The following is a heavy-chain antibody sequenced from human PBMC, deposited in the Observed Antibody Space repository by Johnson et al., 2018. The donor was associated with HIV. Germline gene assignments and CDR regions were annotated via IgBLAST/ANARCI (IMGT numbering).Heavy chain of an antibody. CDR1: GFIFDDYG. CDR3: ARDSGSSWTCHAFDI. D-gene: IGHD6-13*01. V-gene: IGHV3-20*04. Sequence: VQLVESGGDVVRPGGSLRLSCAVSGFIFDDYGMRWVRQPPGKGLEWDSGIIYCGGSTYYADSVKGRFTIARDNSKNTLYLQMNSLSAEGTAVCYCARDSGSSWTCHAFDIWGQGKMVTVSS. CDR2: IIYCGGST. J-gene: IGHJ3*02.